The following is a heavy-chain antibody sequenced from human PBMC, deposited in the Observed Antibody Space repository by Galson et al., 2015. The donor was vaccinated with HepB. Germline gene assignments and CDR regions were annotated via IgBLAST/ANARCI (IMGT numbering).Heavy chain of an antibody. D-gene: IGHD3-9*01. CDR3: ARGPGPSRYDILTGYLYYYYYYYMDV. Sequence: SVKVSCKASGYTFTSYDINWVRQATGQGLEWMGWMNPNSGNTGYAQKFQGRVTMTRNTSISAAYMELSSLRSEDTAVYYCARGPGPSRYDILTGYLYYYYYYYMDVWDKGTTVTVSS. J-gene: IGHJ6*03. V-gene: IGHV1-8*01. CDR1: GYTFTSYD. CDR2: MNPNSGNT.